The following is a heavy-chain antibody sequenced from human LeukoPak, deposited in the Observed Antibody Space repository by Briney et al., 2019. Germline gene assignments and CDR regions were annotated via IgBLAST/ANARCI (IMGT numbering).Heavy chain of an antibody. Sequence: GTSLRLSCAASGFTFSHYGIHWVRQAPGKGLEWVAVMSYDGNKEHYADSVKGRFIVSRNNSKNTLDLQMNSLRPEDTGIYYCAKDARSLYFYTYGAFDDWGQGTLVTVSS. CDR3: AKDARSLYFYTYGAFDD. J-gene: IGHJ4*02. CDR1: GFTFSHYG. CDR2: MSYDGNKE. D-gene: IGHD2/OR15-2a*01. V-gene: IGHV3-30*18.